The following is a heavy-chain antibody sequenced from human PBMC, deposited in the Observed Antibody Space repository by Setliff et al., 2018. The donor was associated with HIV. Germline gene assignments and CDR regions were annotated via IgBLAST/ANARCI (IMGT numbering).Heavy chain of an antibody. CDR1: GGSFTNYF. CDR2: INHSGRT. Sequence: PSETLSLTCAVYGGSFTNYFWSWIRQSPGKGLEWIGEINHSGRTKYNPSLKSRVTMSVDTSKNQFSLKLKSVTAADTAVYYCAREDTTGYYSLSAFGIWGQGTLVTVSS. D-gene: IGHD3-22*01. J-gene: IGHJ3*02. V-gene: IGHV4-34*01. CDR3: AREDTTGYYSLSAFGI.